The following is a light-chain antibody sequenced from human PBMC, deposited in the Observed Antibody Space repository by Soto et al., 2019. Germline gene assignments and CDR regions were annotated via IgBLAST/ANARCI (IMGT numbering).Light chain of an antibody. Sequence: DIQMTQSPFSLSASVGDRVTITCRASQSISSYLNWYQQKPGKAPTLLIYTASKLQRGVPSRFSGSGSGTDFTLTISSLQPEDFATYYCQQSYRTPHTFGQGTKVEIK. CDR2: TAS. J-gene: IGKJ1*01. CDR1: QSISSY. CDR3: QQSYRTPHT. V-gene: IGKV1-39*01.